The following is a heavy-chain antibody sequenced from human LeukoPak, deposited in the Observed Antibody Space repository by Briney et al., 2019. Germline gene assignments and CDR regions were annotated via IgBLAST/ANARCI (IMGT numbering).Heavy chain of an antibody. CDR1: GFTFSSYA. D-gene: IGHD3-22*01. Sequence: GGSLRLSCAASGFTFSSYAMSWVRQARGKWLEWVSAISGSGGSTYYADSVKGRFTISRDNSKNTLYLQMNSLRTEDTAVYYCAKDVYYYDSSGSNAFDIWGQGTMVTVSS. CDR2: ISGSGGST. V-gene: IGHV3-23*01. CDR3: AKDVYYYDSSGSNAFDI. J-gene: IGHJ3*02.